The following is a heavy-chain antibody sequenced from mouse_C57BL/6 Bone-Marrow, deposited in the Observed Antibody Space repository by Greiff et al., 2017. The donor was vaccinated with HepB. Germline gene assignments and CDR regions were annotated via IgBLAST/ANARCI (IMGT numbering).Heavy chain of an antibody. V-gene: IGHV1-64*01. CDR1: GYTFTSYW. Sequence: VQLQQSGAELVKPGASVKLSCKASGYTFTSYWMHWVKQRPGQGLEWIGMIHPNSGSTNYNEKFKSKATLTVDKSSSTAYMQLSSLTSEDSAVYYCARKTYYSNPWYFDVWGTGTTVTVSS. CDR3: ARKTYYSNPWYFDV. D-gene: IGHD2-5*01. CDR2: IHPNSGST. J-gene: IGHJ1*03.